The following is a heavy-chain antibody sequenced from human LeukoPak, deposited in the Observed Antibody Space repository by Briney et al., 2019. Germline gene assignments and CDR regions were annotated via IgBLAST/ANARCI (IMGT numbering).Heavy chain of an antibody. J-gene: IGHJ4*02. Sequence: IPSETLSLTCAVYGGSFSGYYWSWIRQPPGKGLEWIGEINHSGSTNYNPSLKSRVTISVDTSKNQFSLKLSSVTAADTAVYYCARGLSGDSSGSPKYYFDYWGQGTLVTVSS. CDR1: GGSFSGYY. CDR3: ARGLSGDSSGSPKYYFDY. CDR2: INHSGST. D-gene: IGHD3-22*01. V-gene: IGHV4-34*01.